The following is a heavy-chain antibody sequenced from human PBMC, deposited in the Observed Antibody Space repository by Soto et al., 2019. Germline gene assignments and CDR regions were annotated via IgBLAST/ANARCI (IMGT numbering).Heavy chain of an antibody. CDR3: ARHNRDYGSGSFYFDY. V-gene: IGHV4-39*01. CDR1: GGSIRSSSYY. Sequence: SETLSLTCTVSGGSIRSSSYYWGWIRQPPGKGLEWIGSIYYSGSTYYNPSLKSRVTISVDTSKNQFSLKLSSVTAADTAVYYCARHNRDYGSGSFYFDYWGQGTLVTVSS. CDR2: IYYSGST. J-gene: IGHJ4*02. D-gene: IGHD3-10*01.